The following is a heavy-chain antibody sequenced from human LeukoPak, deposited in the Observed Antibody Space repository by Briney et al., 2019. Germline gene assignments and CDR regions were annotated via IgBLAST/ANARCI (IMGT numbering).Heavy chain of an antibody. CDR3: ARGGITMIVVARGRRYFDY. Sequence: SETLSLTCAVYGGSFSGYYWSWIRQPPGKGLEWIGEINHSGSTNYNPSLKSRVTISVDTSKNQFSLKLSSVTAADTAVYYCARGGITMIVVARGRRYFDYWGQGTLVTVSS. J-gene: IGHJ4*02. CDR2: INHSGST. D-gene: IGHD3-22*01. V-gene: IGHV4-34*01. CDR1: GGSFSGYY.